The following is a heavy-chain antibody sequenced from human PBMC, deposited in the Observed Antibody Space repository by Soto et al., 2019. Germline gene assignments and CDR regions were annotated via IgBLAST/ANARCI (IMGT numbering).Heavy chain of an antibody. CDR1: GFTFSNAW. Sequence: GGSLRLSCAGSGFTFSNAWMTWVRQAPGKGLEWVSRIKSKSDGGKIDYAAPVKGRFTISRDDSKNTPYLQMNSLKSEDTAVYYCACLAWFGDPVPPFDCWGRGTVVTVSS. V-gene: IGHV3-15*01. CDR2: IKSKSDGGKI. CDR3: ACLAWFGDPVPPFDC. D-gene: IGHD3-10*01. J-gene: IGHJ4*02.